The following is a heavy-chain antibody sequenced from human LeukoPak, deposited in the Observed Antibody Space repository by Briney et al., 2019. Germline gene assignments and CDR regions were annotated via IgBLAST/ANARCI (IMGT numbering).Heavy chain of an antibody. CDR2: ISSSSSYI. J-gene: IGHJ4*02. V-gene: IGHV3-21*01. CDR1: GFTFSSYS. D-gene: IGHD3-3*01. Sequence: GGSLRLSCAASGFTFSSYSMNWVRQAPGKGLEWVSSISSSSSYIYYADSVKGRFTISRDNAKNSLYLQMNSLRAEDTAVYYCARAAVRFLEWTFDYWGQGTLVTVSS. CDR3: ARAAVRFLEWTFDY.